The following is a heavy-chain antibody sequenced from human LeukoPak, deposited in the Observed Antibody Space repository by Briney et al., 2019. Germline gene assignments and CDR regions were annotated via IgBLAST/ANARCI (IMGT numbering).Heavy chain of an antibody. V-gene: IGHV4-34*01. D-gene: IGHD6-6*01. CDR3: ARFGQLVRWSYYYYYMDV. J-gene: IGHJ6*03. CDR2: INHSGST. Sequence: SETLSLTCAVYGGSFSGYYWSWIRQPPGKGLEGIGEINHSGSTNYNPSLKSRVTISLDTSKNQFSLKLSSVTAADTAVYYCARFGQLVRWSYYYYYMDVWGKGTTVTVSS. CDR1: GGSFSGYY.